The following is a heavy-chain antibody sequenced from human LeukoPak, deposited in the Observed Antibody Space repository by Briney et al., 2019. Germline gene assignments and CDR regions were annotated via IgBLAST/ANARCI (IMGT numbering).Heavy chain of an antibody. Sequence: SETLSLTCTVSGGSISSYYWSWIRQPAGKGLEWIGRIYTSGSTNYNPSLKSRVTMSVDTSKNQFSLKLSSVTAADTAVYYCARVGKYNWNDERDYWGQGTLVTVSS. CDR3: ARVGKYNWNDERDY. CDR1: GGSISSYY. CDR2: IYTSGST. D-gene: IGHD1-20*01. V-gene: IGHV4-4*07. J-gene: IGHJ4*02.